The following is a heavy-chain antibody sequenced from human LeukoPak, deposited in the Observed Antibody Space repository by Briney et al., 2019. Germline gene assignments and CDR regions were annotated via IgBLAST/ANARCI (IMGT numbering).Heavy chain of an antibody. J-gene: IGHJ4*02. D-gene: IGHD2-15*01. CDR1: GYTLTELS. CDR3: ATGIPVYCSGGSCRGHPVDY. Sequence: ASVKVSCKVSGYTLTELSMHWVRQAPGKGLEWMGGFDPEDGETIYAQKFQGRVTMTEDTSTDTACMELSSLRSEDTAVYYCATGIPVYCSGGSCRGHPVDYWGQGTLVTVSS. V-gene: IGHV1-24*01. CDR2: FDPEDGET.